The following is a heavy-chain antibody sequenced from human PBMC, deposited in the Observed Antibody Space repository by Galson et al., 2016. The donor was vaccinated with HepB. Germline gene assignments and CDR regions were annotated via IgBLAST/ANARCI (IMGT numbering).Heavy chain of an antibody. Sequence: SLRLSCAASGFTFSSYAMTWVRQAPGKGLEWVSSISGSGDSTIYAESVRGRFPTSRDNSKNTLYLQMNSLRGEDKAVYYCARGKGLRSGQWLALPPNYYYNGMDVWGQGTTVTVSS. J-gene: IGHJ6*02. CDR2: ISGSGDST. V-gene: IGHV3-23*01. D-gene: IGHD6-19*01. CDR3: ARGKGLRSGQWLALPPNYYYNGMDV. CDR1: GFTFSSYA.